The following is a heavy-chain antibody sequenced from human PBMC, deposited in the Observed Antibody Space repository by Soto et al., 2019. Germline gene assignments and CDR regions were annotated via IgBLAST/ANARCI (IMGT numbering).Heavy chain of an antibody. J-gene: IGHJ4*02. D-gene: IGHD5-12*01. CDR2: IYYSGST. CDR3: ARADGGYDQIFDY. Sequence: SETLSLTCTVSGGSISSGDYYWSWIRQPPGKGLEWIGYIYYSGSTYYNPSLKSRVTISVDTSKNQFSLKLSSVTAADTAVYYCARADGGYDQIFDYWGQGTLVTVSS. CDR1: GGSISSGDYY. V-gene: IGHV4-30-4*01.